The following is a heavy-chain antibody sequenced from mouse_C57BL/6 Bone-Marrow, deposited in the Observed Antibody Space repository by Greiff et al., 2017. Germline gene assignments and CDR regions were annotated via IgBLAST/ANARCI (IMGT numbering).Heavy chain of an antibody. J-gene: IGHJ2*01. V-gene: IGHV1-64*01. Sequence: QVQLQQPGAELVKPGASVKLSCKASGYTFTSYWMHWVKQRPGQGLEWIGMIHPKSGSTNYNEKFKSKATLTVDKSSSTAYMQLSSLTSEDSAVYYCAREEVATDYFDYWGQGTTLTVSS. CDR2: IHPKSGST. CDR1: GYTFTSYW. CDR3: AREEVATDYFDY. D-gene: IGHD1-1*01.